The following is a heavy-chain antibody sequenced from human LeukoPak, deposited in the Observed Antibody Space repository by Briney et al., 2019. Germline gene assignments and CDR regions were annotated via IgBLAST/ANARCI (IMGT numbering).Heavy chain of an antibody. CDR1: GFTFNTYA. D-gene: IGHD2-21*02. CDR3: VKDWRDESNCGGDCLQY. Sequence: GGSLRLSCVASGFTFNTYAMTWVRQAPGKGLGWVSSFSVSGGGTYYADSVRGRFIISRDNSKNTLYLHMSSLRAEDTAVYYCVKDWRDESNCGGDCLQYWGQGTLVTVSS. CDR2: FSVSGGGT. J-gene: IGHJ4*02. V-gene: IGHV3-23*01.